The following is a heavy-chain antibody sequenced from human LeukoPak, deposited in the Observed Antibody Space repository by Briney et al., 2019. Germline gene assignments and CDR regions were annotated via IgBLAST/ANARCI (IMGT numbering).Heavy chain of an antibody. Sequence: SETLSLTCTVSGGPMSTYYWSWIRQPAEKGLEWIGRIYSSGSTSYNPSLKSRVSISADNSKNQFSLKVRSVTAADTAVYYCAGEVLGWYPNYWGQGTLVTVSS. D-gene: IGHD6-19*01. J-gene: IGHJ4*02. V-gene: IGHV4-4*07. CDR2: IYSSGST. CDR1: GGPMSTYY. CDR3: AGEVLGWYPNY.